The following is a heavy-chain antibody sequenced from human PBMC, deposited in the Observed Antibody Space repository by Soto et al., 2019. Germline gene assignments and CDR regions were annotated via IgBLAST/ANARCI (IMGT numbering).Heavy chain of an antibody. CDR3: ARGYSGYARRHRYGMDV. V-gene: IGHV1-46*01. CDR2: INPSGART. Sequence: ASVKVSCKASGYTFTSYYMHWVRQAPGQGREWMGMINPSGARTSYAQKFQGRDTMTRDTSTSTVYMELSSLRSEDTAVYYCARGYSGYARRHRYGMDVWGQGTTVTVSS. CDR1: GYTFTSYY. J-gene: IGHJ6*02. D-gene: IGHD5-12*01.